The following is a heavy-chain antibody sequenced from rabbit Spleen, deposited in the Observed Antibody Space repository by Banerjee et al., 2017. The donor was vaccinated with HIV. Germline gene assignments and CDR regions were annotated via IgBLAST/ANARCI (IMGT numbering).Heavy chain of an antibody. V-gene: IGHV1S45*01. CDR2: INTGSSGFT. D-gene: IGHD8-1*01. CDR3: ARDTGSSFSSYGMDL. CDR1: GVSFSDKDV. Sequence: EQLEESGGGLVKPEGSLTLTCKASGVSFSDKDVMCWVRQAPGKGLEWIACINTGSSGFTYFASWAKGRFTCSKTSSSTVTLQMTSLTAADMATYFCARDTGSSFSSYGMDLWGQGTLVTVS. J-gene: IGHJ6*01.